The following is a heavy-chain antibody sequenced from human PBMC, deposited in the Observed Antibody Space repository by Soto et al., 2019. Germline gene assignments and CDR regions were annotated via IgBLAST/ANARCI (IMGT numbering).Heavy chain of an antibody. CDR1: GGTFSSYA. V-gene: IGHV1-69*01. CDR2: FIPIFGTA. J-gene: IGHJ4*02. Sequence: QVQLVQSGAEVKKPGSSVKVSCKASGGTFSSYAISWVRQAPGQGLEWMGGFIPIFGTANYAQKFQGRVTITAAESTSTAYMELSSLRSEDTAVYYCARDSLLWFGHSTYYFDYWGQGTLVTVSS. D-gene: IGHD3-10*01. CDR3: ARDSLLWFGHSTYYFDY.